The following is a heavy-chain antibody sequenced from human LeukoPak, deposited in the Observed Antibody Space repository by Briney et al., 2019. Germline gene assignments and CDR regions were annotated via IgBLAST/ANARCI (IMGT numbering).Heavy chain of an antibody. D-gene: IGHD3-16*02. CDR3: ARAGYTISSYRFDY. CDR1: GGSTNSYW. CDR2: IYTTGMT. V-gene: IGHV4-4*07. Sequence: PSETLSLTCSVSGGSTNSYWWSWIRQPAGKRLEFIGRIYTTGMTNYNPSLKSRVSMSVDTSKNKFSLELRSVTAADTAVYFCARAGYTISSYRFDYWGQGALVTVSS. J-gene: IGHJ4*02.